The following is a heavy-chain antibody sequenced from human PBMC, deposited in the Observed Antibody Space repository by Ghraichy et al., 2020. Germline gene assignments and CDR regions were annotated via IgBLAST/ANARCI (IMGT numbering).Heavy chain of an antibody. CDR1: GFNFSTYS. D-gene: IGHD3-16*01. CDR3: TRDVLGVLNDY. CDR2: ISSDSSTI. Sequence: GGSLRLSCAASGFNFSTYSLNWVRQAPGKGLEWLSYISSDSSTIYNADSLKGRFAISRDNAKNSLFLQLHSLRAEDTAVYYCTRDVLGVLNDYWGQGTLVTVSS. J-gene: IGHJ4*02. V-gene: IGHV3-48*01.